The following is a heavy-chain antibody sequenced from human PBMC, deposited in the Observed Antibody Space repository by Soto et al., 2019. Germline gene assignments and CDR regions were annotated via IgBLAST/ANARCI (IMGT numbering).Heavy chain of an antibody. CDR3: ARLTVTAYGFDY. CDR2: ISSSSSYI. CDR1: GFTFSSYS. V-gene: IGHV3-21*01. J-gene: IGHJ4*02. D-gene: IGHD2-21*02. Sequence: ESGGGLVKPGGSLRLSCAASGFTFSSYSMNWVRQAPGKGLEWVSSISSSSSYIYYADSVKGRFTISRDNAKNSLYLQMNSLRAEDTAVYYCARLTVTAYGFDYWGQGTLVTVSS.